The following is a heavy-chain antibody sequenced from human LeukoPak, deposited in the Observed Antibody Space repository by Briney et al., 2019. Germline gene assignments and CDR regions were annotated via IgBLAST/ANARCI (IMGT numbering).Heavy chain of an antibody. D-gene: IGHD3-16*02. V-gene: IGHV4-61*02. Sequence: SETLSLTCTVSGYSISSGSYYWSWIRQPAGKGLEWIGRIYTSGSTNYNPSLKSRVTISVDTSKNQFSLKLSSVTAADTAVYYCARADVYDYVWGSYRSRFDYWGQGTLVTVSS. CDR1: GYSISSGSYY. J-gene: IGHJ4*02. CDR3: ARADVYDYVWGSYRSRFDY. CDR2: IYTSGST.